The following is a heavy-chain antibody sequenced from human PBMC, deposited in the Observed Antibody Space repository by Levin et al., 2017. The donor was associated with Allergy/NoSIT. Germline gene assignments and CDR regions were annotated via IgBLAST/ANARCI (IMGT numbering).Heavy chain of an antibody. CDR3: ARDYYGSGSYYNDYYYYYGMDV. V-gene: IGHV1-69*13. CDR1: GGTFSSYA. J-gene: IGHJ6*02. CDR2: IIPIFGTA. Sequence: SVKVSCKASGGTFSSYAISWVRQAPGQGLEWMGGIIPIFGTANYAQKFQGRVTITADESTSTAYMELSSLRSEDTAVYYCARDYYGSGSYYNDYYYYYGMDVWGQGTTVTVSS. D-gene: IGHD3-10*01.